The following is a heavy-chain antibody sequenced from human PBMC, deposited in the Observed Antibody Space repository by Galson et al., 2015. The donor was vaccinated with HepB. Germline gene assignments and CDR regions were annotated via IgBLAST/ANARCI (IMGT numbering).Heavy chain of an antibody. CDR3: ARDLRTTVTTGAFDI. Sequence: CKASGYTFTSYYMHWVRQAPGQGLEWMGIINPSGGSTSYAQKFQGRVTMTRDTSTSTVYMELSSLRSEDTAVYYCARDLRTTVTTGAFDIWGQGTMVTVSS. CDR1: GYTFTSYY. V-gene: IGHV1-46*03. J-gene: IGHJ3*02. D-gene: IGHD4-17*01. CDR2: INPSGGST.